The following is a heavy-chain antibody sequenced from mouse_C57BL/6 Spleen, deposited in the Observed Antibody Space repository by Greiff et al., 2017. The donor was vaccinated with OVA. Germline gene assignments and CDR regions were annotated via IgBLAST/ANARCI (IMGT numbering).Heavy chain of an antibody. CDR3: TGGQPFDY. V-gene: IGHV14-4*01. CDR1: GFNIKDDY. D-gene: IGHD3-3*01. J-gene: IGHJ2*01. CDR2: IDPENGDT. Sequence: VQLKESGAELVRPGASVKLSCTASGFNIKDDYMHWVKQRPEQGLEWIGWIDPENGDTEYASKFQGKATITADTSSNTAYLQLSSLTSEDTAVYYCTGGQPFDYWGQGTTLTVSS.